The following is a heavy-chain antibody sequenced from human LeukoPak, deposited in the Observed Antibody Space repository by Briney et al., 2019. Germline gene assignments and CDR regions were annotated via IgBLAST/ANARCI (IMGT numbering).Heavy chain of an antibody. J-gene: IGHJ4*02. Sequence: SETLSLTCAVYGGSFSGYYWSWIRQPPGKGLEWIGEINHSGSTNSNPSLKSRVTISVDTSKNQFSLKLSSVTAADRAVYYCATRTSSGWYFGFDYWGQGTLVTVSS. V-gene: IGHV4-34*01. D-gene: IGHD6-19*01. CDR1: GGSFSGYY. CDR2: INHSGST. CDR3: ATRTSSGWYFGFDY.